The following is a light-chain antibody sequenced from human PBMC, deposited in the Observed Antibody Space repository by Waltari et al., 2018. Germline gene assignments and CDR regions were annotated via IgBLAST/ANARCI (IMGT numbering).Light chain of an antibody. J-gene: IGLJ3*02. V-gene: IGLV2-14*03. CDR2: EVS. CDR1: SSDIGGYNY. Sequence: TGTSSDIGGYNYVSWYQQHPGKAPKVIIYEVSKRPSGVSHRFSGSKSGNTASLTISGLQADDEADYYCGSYTSSSSLDVVFGGGTELTVL. CDR3: GSYTSSSSLDVV.